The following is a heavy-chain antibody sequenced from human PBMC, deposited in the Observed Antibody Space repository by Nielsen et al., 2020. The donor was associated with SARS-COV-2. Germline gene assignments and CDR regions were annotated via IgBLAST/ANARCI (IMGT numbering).Heavy chain of an antibody. J-gene: IGHJ4*02. Sequence: GESLKISCAASGFTFSNYGMNWVRQIPGKGLAWVAHINSDGSKANYAESVKGRFTISRDKAENTLYLRMNGLRADDTAVYYCVRVRDDGYYYDTGPFDYWGQGTLVTVSS. D-gene: IGHD3-22*01. CDR3: VRVRDDGYYYDTGPFDY. V-gene: IGHV3-74*01. CDR2: INSDGSKA. CDR1: GFTFSNYG.